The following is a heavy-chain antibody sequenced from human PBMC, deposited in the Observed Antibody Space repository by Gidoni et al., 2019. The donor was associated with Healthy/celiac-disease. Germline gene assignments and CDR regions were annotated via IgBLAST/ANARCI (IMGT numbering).Heavy chain of an antibody. Sequence: QVQLQESGPGLVKPSQTLSLTCTVSGGSISSGGSYSSWIRQRPWKVLEWIGYVYSSGSTNDKPYSESGGTRTVGKAKSQFCMKMSCVTAADTAGYYCARDRPTRHIVVVIAHRRRYFDLWGRGTLVTVSS. CDR3: ARDRPTRHIVVVIAHRRRYFDL. J-gene: IGHJ2*01. CDR1: GGSISSGGSY. CDR2: VYSSGST. V-gene: IGHV4-31*03. D-gene: IGHD2-21*01.